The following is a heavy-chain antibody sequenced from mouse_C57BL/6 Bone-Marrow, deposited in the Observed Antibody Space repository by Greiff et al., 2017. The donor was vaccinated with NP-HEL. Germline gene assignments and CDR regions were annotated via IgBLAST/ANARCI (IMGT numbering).Heavy chain of an antibody. CDR1: GYTFTSYW. CDR3: ARWALYYGSRYGGDV. CDR2: INPSNGGT. V-gene: IGHV1-53*01. Sequence: VQLQQPGTELVKPGASVKLSCKASGYTFTSYWMHWVKQRPGQGLEWIGNINPSNGGTNYNEKFKRKATLTVDKSSSTAYMQLSSLTSEDSAVYYCARWALYYGSRYGGDVWGTGTTVTVSS. J-gene: IGHJ1*03. D-gene: IGHD1-1*01.